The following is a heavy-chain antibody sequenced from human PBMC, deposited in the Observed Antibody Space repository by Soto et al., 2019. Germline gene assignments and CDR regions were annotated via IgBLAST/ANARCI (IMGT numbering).Heavy chain of an antibody. Sequence: GGSLRLSCAASGFTFSSYSMNWVRQAPGKGLEWVSSISSSSSYIYYADSVKGRFTISRDNAKNSLYLQMNSLRAEDTAVYYCARVRYFDWAVFDYWGQGTLVTVSS. CDR2: ISSSSSYI. V-gene: IGHV3-21*01. CDR3: ARVRYFDWAVFDY. J-gene: IGHJ4*02. D-gene: IGHD3-9*01. CDR1: GFTFSSYS.